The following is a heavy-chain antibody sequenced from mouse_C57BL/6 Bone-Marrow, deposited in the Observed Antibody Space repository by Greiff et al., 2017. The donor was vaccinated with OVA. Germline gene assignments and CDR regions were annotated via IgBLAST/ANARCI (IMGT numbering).Heavy chain of an antibody. Sequence: EVQVVESGGGLVQSGRSLRLSCATSGFTFSDFYMEWVRQAPGKGLEWIAASRNKANDYTTEYSASVKGRFIVSRDTSQSILYLQMNALRAEDTAIYYCARGYDEEAWFAYWGQGTLVTVSA. J-gene: IGHJ3*01. CDR1: GFTFSDFY. D-gene: IGHD2-12*01. CDR2: SRNKANDYTT. CDR3: ARGYDEEAWFAY. V-gene: IGHV7-1*01.